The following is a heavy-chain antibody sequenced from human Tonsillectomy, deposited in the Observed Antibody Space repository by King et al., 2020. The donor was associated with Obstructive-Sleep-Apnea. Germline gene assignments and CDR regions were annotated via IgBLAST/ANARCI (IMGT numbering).Heavy chain of an antibody. CDR2: INSGGST. Sequence: QLVQSGGGLVQPRGSLRLTCAASGLTVSSKYMSWVRQAPGKGLEWVSLINSGGSTYYADSVKGRFTISRHNSKNTLYLQMNGLRVEDTAIYYCARGGHYYDSSDYYGTDAFDIWGQGTMVTVSS. CDR1: GLTVSSKY. J-gene: IGHJ3*02. CDR3: ARGGHYYDSSDYYGTDAFDI. V-gene: IGHV3-53*04. D-gene: IGHD3-22*01.